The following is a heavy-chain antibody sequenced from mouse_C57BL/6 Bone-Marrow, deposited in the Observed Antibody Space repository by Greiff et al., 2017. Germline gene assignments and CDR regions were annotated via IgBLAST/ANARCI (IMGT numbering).Heavy chain of an antibody. J-gene: IGHJ2*01. CDR2: IHPNSGST. CDR1: GYTFTSYW. Sequence: QVQLQQPGAELVKPGASVKLSCKASGYTFTSYWMHWVKQRPGQGLEWIGMIHPNSGSTNYNEKFKSKATLTVDKSASTAYMQLSSLTSEDSAVYYGASEGGYCCDYWGQGTTLTVSS. CDR3: ASEGGYCCDY. V-gene: IGHV1-64*01.